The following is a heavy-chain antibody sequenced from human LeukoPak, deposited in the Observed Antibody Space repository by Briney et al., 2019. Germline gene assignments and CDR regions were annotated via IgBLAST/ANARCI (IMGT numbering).Heavy chain of an antibody. CDR2: ISSSSSYI. Sequence: GGSLRLSCAASGFTFSSYSMNWVRQAPGKGLEWVSSISSSSSYIYYADSVKGRFTISRDNAKNPLYLQMNSLRAEDTAVYYCARDTIAVAGTPEYFQHWGRGTLVTVSS. CDR3: ARDTIAVAGTPEYFQH. V-gene: IGHV3-21*01. J-gene: IGHJ1*01. D-gene: IGHD6-19*01. CDR1: GFTFSSYS.